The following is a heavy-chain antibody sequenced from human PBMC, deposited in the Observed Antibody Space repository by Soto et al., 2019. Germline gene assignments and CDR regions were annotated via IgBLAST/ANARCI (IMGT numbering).Heavy chain of an antibody. D-gene: IGHD3-9*01. J-gene: IGHJ4*02. CDR3: ARMAYYDILTGYYNGYYFDY. CDR2: MNPNSGNT. Sequence: ASVKVSCKASGYTLTSYDINWVRQATGQGLEWMGWMNPNSGNTGYAQKFQGRVTMTRNTSISTAYMELSSLRSEDTAVHYCARMAYYDILTGYYNGYYFDYWGQGTLVTVSS. CDR1: GYTLTSYD. V-gene: IGHV1-8*01.